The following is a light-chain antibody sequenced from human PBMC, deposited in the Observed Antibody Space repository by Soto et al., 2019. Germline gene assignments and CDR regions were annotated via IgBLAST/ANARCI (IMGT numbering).Light chain of an antibody. J-gene: IGKJ1*01. Sequence: DIVMTQSPDSLAVSLGERATINCKSSQSVLYSSNNKNYLAWYQQKPVQPPKLLIYWASTRESGVPDRFSGSGSGTDSTLTISSLQAEDVAVYYCQQSMAFGQGSNVESK. CDR1: QSVLYSSNNKNY. CDR3: QQSMA. V-gene: IGKV4-1*01. CDR2: WAS.